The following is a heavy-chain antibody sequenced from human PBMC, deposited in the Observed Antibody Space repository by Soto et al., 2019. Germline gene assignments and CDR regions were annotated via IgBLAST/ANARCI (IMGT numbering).Heavy chain of an antibody. Sequence: PSETLSLTCTVSGGSISSYYWSWIRQPPGKGLEWIGYIYYSGSTNYNPSLKSRVTISVHTSKNQFSLKLSSVTAADTAVYYCARASGYCSGGSCYLASLDYWGQGTLVTVSS. CDR1: GGSISSYY. V-gene: IGHV4-59*01. D-gene: IGHD2-15*01. J-gene: IGHJ4*02. CDR2: IYYSGST. CDR3: ARASGYCSGGSCYLASLDY.